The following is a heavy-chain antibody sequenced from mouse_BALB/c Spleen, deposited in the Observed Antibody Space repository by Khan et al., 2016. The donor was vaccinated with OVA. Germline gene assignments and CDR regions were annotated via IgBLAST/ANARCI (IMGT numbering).Heavy chain of an antibody. Sequence: VQLQESGPGLVAPSQSLSITCTISGFSLTNYGVHWIRQPPGKGLEWLVVIWSDGSTTYNSALISRLTISTDNSKSQAFLKMNSHQTDDTAMYFCARQPYYHYNNMDYWGKGTSVTVSS. CDR2: IWSDGST. D-gene: IGHD2-10*01. CDR3: ARQPYYHYNNMDY. J-gene: IGHJ4*01. V-gene: IGHV2-6-1*01. CDR1: GFSLTNYG.